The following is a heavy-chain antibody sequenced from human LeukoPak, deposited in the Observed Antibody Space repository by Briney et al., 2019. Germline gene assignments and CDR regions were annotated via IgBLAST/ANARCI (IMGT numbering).Heavy chain of an antibody. CDR2: IYPGDSDT. J-gene: IGHJ5*02. D-gene: IGHD3-10*01. Sequence: PGESLKISCKGSGYSFTSYWIGWVRQMPGKGLEWMGIIYPGDSDTRYSPSFQGQVTISADKSISTAYLQWSSLKASDTAMYYCARCVYGSGSYPNWFDPWGQGTLVTVSS. CDR3: ARCVYGSGSYPNWFDP. V-gene: IGHV5-51*01. CDR1: GYSFTSYW.